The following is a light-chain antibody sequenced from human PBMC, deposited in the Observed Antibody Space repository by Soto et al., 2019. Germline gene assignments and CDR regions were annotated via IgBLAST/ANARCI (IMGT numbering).Light chain of an antibody. CDR3: QQSYTPPPT. V-gene: IGKV1-39*01. Sequence: DIPVTQSPSSLSASLGDRVTITCRTSQNIASFLNWFQHKPGRAPKLLISGASRLQTGVPSRFSGSGSGTSFTLTITSLQPEDFAAYYCQQSYTPPPTFGQGTRVQIK. CDR1: QNIASF. J-gene: IGKJ1*01. CDR2: GAS.